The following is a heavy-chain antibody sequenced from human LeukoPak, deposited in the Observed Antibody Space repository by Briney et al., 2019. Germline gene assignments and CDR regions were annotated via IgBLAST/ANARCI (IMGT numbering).Heavy chain of an antibody. CDR2: ISSSSSTI. V-gene: IGHV3-48*01. CDR1: GFTFSSYS. Sequence: GGSLRLSCAASGFTFSSYSMNWVRQAPGKGLEWVSYISSSSSTIYYADSVKGRFTISRDNSKDTLYLQMNSLRAEDTAVYYCAREVDHYYDSSGFLGDDAFDIWGPGTVVTVSS. J-gene: IGHJ3*02. D-gene: IGHD3-22*01. CDR3: AREVDHYYDSSGFLGDDAFDI.